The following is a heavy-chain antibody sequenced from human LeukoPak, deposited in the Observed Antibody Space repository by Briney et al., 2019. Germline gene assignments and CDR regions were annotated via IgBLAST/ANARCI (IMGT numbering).Heavy chain of an antibody. Sequence: SETLSLTCTVSGGSISSSSYYWGWIRQPPGKGLEWIGSIYYSGSTYYNPSLKSRVTISVDTSKNQFSLKLSSVTAADTAVYYCARDRRGYSYGYFLGPYYFDYWGQGTLVTVSS. CDR1: GGSISSSSYY. V-gene: IGHV4-39*07. CDR2: IYYSGST. CDR3: ARDRRGYSYGYFLGPYYFDY. J-gene: IGHJ4*02. D-gene: IGHD5-18*01.